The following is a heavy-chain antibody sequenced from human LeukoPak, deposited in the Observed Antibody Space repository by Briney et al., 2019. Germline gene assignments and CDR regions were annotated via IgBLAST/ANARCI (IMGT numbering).Heavy chain of an antibody. J-gene: IGHJ4*02. CDR2: ISSSGRTI. D-gene: IGHD3-10*01. V-gene: IGHV3-48*03. CDR3: ARYADGSKSFYRTFDY. CDR1: GFTFSSYE. Sequence: GGSLRLSCAASGFTFSSYEMNWVRQAPGKGLEWVSYISSSGRTIYYADSVKGRFTISRDNAKNSLYLQMDSLRAEDTAVYYCARYADGSKSFYRTFDYWGQGTLVTVPS.